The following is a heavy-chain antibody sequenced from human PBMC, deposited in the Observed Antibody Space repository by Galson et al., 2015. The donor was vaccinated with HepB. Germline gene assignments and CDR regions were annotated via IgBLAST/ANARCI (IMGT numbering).Heavy chain of an antibody. V-gene: IGHV3-23*01. CDR1: GFTLSDYV. D-gene: IGHD3-10*01. J-gene: IGHJ2*01. CDR2: LSAGGVTT. Sequence: SLRLSCAASGFTLSDYVMSWVRQTPGRGLEWVSSLSAGGVTTFYADSVKGRFTISRDNSKSTLFLQMNSLRAEDTAVYYCSEVVGTYGPGYWYFVLWGRGTLVHVST. CDR3: SEVVGTYGPGYWYFVL.